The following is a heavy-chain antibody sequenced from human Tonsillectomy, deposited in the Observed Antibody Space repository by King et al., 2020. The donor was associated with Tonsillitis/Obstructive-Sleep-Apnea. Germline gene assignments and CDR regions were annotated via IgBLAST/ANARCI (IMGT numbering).Heavy chain of an antibody. J-gene: IGHJ4*02. Sequence: VQLVESGGGLVQPGGSLRLSCAASGLTVSSNYVSWVRQAPGKGLEWVSVIYSGGGTYYTDSVKGRFTISRDNSKNTLYLQMNNLRAEDTAMYFCARDTPDFWSGYYYFDYWGQGTLVTVSS. D-gene: IGHD3-3*01. V-gene: IGHV3-66*01. CDR2: IYSGGGT. CDR3: ARDTPDFWSGYYYFDY. CDR1: GLTVSSNY.